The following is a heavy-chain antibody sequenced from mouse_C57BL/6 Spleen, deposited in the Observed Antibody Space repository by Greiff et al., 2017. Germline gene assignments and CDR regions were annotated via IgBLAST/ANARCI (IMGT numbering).Heavy chain of an antibody. J-gene: IGHJ1*03. CDR2: INPSNGGT. V-gene: IGHV1-53*01. CDR3: AREGGYDYDGYWYFDV. CDR1: GYTFTSYW. D-gene: IGHD2-4*01. Sequence: QVQLQQPGTELVKPGASVKLSCKASGYTFTSYWMHWVKQRPGQGLEWIGNINPSNGGTNYNEKFKSKATLTVDKSSSTTYMQLSSLTSEDSAVYYCAREGGYDYDGYWYFDVWGTGTTVTVSS.